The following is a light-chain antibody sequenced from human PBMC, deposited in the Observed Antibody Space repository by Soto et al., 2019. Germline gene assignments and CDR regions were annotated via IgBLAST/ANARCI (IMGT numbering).Light chain of an antibody. Sequence: QSALTQPPSASGSPGQSVTISCTGTNSDVGGYNYVSWYQQYPGKAPKLLIYEVTKRPSGVPDRFSGSKSGNTAYLTVSGLQDENEVDYYCNSFAGSEKWVFGGGTKVTVL. CDR1: NSDVGGYNY. V-gene: IGLV2-8*01. CDR2: EVT. J-gene: IGLJ3*02. CDR3: NSFAGSEKWV.